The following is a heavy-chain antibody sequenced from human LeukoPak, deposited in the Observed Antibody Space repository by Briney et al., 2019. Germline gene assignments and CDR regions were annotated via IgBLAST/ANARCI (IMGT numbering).Heavy chain of an antibody. V-gene: IGHV7-4-1*02. J-gene: IGHJ4*02. CDR3: ARELAAAASDY. Sequence: ASVKVSCKASGYTFTSYGISWVRQAPGQGLEWMGWINTNTGNPTYAQGFTGRFVFSLDTSVSTAYLQISSLKAEDTAVYYCARELAAAASDYWGQGTLVTVSS. CDR2: INTNTGNP. CDR1: GYTFTSYG. D-gene: IGHD6-13*01.